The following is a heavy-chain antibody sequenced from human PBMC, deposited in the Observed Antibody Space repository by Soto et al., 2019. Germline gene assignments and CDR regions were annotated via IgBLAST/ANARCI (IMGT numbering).Heavy chain of an antibody. Sequence: QVQMMQSGAEVKKPGASVKVSCKASGYTFTSHGVSWVRQAPGQGLEWMGWISAYNGDTKSAPRLQGRVTMTTDTSTRKAFMEVWLVRSQATPVYYCARGINSYGRERNYMAVWGKGTTGSVS. CDR2: ISAYNGDT. CDR1: GYTFTSHG. V-gene: IGHV1-18*04. CDR3: ARGINSYGRERNYMAV. D-gene: IGHD5-18*01. J-gene: IGHJ6*03.